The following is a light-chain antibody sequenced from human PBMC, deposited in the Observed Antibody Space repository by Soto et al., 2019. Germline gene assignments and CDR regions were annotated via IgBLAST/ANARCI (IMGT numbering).Light chain of an antibody. V-gene: IGKV1-12*01. CDR1: QGISSW. CDR2: AAS. Sequence: INLTQSPSALSASLGDRVTITCRVSQGISSWLAWYQQKPGKAPKLLIYAASSLQSGVPSRFSGSGSGTEFTLTISSLQSEDFATYYCQQANSFPRTFGGGTKVDI. CDR3: QQANSFPRT. J-gene: IGKJ4*02.